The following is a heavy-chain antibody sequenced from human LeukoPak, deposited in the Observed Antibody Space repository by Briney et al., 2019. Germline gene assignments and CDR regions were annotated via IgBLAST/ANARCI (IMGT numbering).Heavy chain of an antibody. Sequence: WGSLRLSCAASGFTFSSYWMSWVRQAPGKGLEWVANIKQDGSEKYYVDSVKGRFTISRDNAKNSLYLQMNSLKTEDTAVYYCTTMCSGYDFLNYYYMDVWGKGTTVTVSS. CDR2: IKQDGSEK. J-gene: IGHJ6*03. CDR1: GFTFSSYW. CDR3: TTMCSGYDFLNYYYMDV. V-gene: IGHV3-7*03. D-gene: IGHD5-12*01.